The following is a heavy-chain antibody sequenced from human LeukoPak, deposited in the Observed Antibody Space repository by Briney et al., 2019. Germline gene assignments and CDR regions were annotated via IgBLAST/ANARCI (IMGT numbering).Heavy chain of an antibody. Sequence: LSLTCAVYGGSFSGYYWSWIRQAPGKGLEWVSYISNSGSTKYYADSVKGRFTISRDNAKNSVYLQMDSLSAEDTAVYYCARDRYYFDSSGYPPDFDYWGQGTLVTVSS. CDR1: GGSFSGYY. CDR2: ISNSGSTK. CDR3: ARDRYYFDSSGYPPDFDY. D-gene: IGHD3-22*01. V-gene: IGHV3-11*01. J-gene: IGHJ4*02.